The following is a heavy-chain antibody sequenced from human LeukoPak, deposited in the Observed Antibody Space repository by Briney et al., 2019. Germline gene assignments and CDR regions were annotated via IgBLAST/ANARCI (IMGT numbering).Heavy chain of an antibody. CDR3: AKDLEYCSSTSCYTYFVY. J-gene: IGHJ4*02. V-gene: IGHV3-30*02. D-gene: IGHD2-2*02. CDR1: GFTFSSYG. Sequence: PGGSLRLSCAASGFTFSSYGMHWVRQAPGKGLEWVAFIRDDGSNKYYADSVKGRFTISRDNSKNTLYLQMNSLRAEDTAVYYCAKDLEYCSSTSCYTYFVYWGQGTLVTVSS. CDR2: IRDDGSNK.